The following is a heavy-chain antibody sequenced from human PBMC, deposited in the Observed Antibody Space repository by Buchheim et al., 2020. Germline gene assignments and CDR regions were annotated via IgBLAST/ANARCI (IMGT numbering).Heavy chain of an antibody. CDR1: SGSINRGGYF. J-gene: IGHJ4*02. V-gene: IGHV4-31*03. Sequence: QVQLQESGPRLVMPSQTLSLTCTVSSGSINRGGYFWSWIRQHPGKGLEWIGYIHYSGSTYYTPSLKSRVTISVDTSKNQFSLKLSSVTAADTAVYYCARTYPETWIQLWPPEYYFDYWGQGTL. CDR2: IHYSGST. CDR3: ARTYPETWIQLWPPEYYFDY. D-gene: IGHD5-18*01.